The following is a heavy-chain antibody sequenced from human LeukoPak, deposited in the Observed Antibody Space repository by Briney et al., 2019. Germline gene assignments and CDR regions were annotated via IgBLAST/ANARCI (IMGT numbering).Heavy chain of an antibody. D-gene: IGHD3-10*01. CDR3: AYGLWFRELFDY. CDR2: INYWGHT. J-gene: IGHJ4*02. V-gene: IGHV4-39*01. Sequence: SETLSLTCTVSGGSISGSNYHWGWIRQPPGKGLEWIGSINYWGHTYYNPSLESRVTISVDTSKNQFSLKVSSVTAADTAVYYCAYGLWFRELFDYWGQGTLVTVSS. CDR1: GGSISGSNYH.